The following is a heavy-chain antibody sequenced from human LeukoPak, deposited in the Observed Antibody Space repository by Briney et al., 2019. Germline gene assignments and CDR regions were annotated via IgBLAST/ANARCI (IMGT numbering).Heavy chain of an antibody. Sequence: GGSLRLSCAASGFTFSSYGMLCVRQAPGKGLEWVAVISYDGSNKYYADSVKGRFTISRDNSKNTLYLQMNSLRAEDTAVYYCAKDAVAGGGKGYYFDYWGQGTLVTVSS. CDR2: ISYDGSNK. V-gene: IGHV3-30*18. CDR1: GFTFSSYG. D-gene: IGHD6-19*01. CDR3: AKDAVAGGGKGYYFDY. J-gene: IGHJ4*02.